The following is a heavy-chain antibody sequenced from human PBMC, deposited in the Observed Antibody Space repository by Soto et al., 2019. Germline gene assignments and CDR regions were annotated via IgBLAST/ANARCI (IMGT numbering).Heavy chain of an antibody. V-gene: IGHV1-2*04. CDR2: INPNSGGT. J-gene: IGHJ4*02. D-gene: IGHD2-15*01. Sequence: ASVKVSCKASGYTFTGYYMHWVRQAPGQGLEWMGWINPNSGGTNYAQKFQGWVTMTRDTSISTAYVELSRLRSDDTGVYYCARDLAAGDGDYWGQGTLVTVSS. CDR1: GYTFTGYY. CDR3: ARDLAAGDGDY.